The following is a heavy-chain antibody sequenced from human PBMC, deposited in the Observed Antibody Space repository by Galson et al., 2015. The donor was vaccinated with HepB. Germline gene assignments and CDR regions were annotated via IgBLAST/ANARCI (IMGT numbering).Heavy chain of an antibody. Sequence: SLRLSCAASGFTFSSYWMSWVRQAPGKGLEWVANIKQDGSEKYYVDSVKGRFTISRDNAKNSLYLQMNSLRAEDTAVYYCAREEGYSYGYGFDYWGQGTLVTVSS. CDR1: GFTFSSYW. J-gene: IGHJ4*02. CDR3: AREEGYSYGYGFDY. D-gene: IGHD5-18*01. CDR2: IKQDGSEK. V-gene: IGHV3-7*03.